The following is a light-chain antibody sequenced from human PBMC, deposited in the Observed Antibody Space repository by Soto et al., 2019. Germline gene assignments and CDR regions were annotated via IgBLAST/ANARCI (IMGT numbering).Light chain of an antibody. V-gene: IGLV2-8*02. J-gene: IGLJ2*01. Sequence: QSALTQPPSASRSPGQSVTISCTGTSSDVGGYDFVSWYQQHPGKAPKILIYEVSKRASGVPDRFSGSKSGNTASLTVSGLQPDDEADYYCNSYGGNTNVVFGGGTKVTVL. CDR3: NSYGGNTNVV. CDR2: EVS. CDR1: SSDVGGYDF.